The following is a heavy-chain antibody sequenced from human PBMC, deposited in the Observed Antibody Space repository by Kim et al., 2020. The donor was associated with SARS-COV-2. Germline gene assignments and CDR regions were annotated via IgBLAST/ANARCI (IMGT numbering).Heavy chain of an antibody. D-gene: IGHD3-3*01. CDR2: ISSSSSYI. Sequence: GGSLRLSCAASGFTFSSYSMNWVRQAPGKGLEWVSSISSSSSYIYYADSVKGRFTISRDNAKNSLYLQMNSLRAEDTAVYYCARAPYYDFWSGYFNNWFDPWGQGTLVTVSS. CDR1: GFTFSSYS. V-gene: IGHV3-21*01. CDR3: ARAPYYDFWSGYFNNWFDP. J-gene: IGHJ5*02.